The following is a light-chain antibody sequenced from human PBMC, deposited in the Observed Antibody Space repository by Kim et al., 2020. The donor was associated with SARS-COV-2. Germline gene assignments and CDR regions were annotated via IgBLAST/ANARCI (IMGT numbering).Light chain of an antibody. CDR3: MQALQTPPYT. Sequence: PASIAGRSSQSLLHSSGYNYVDWYLQKPGQSPQLLIYLASKRASGVPDRFSGSGSGTDFTLKISRVEAEDVGVYYCMQALQTPPYTFGQGTKLEI. CDR2: LAS. J-gene: IGKJ2*01. CDR1: QSLLHSSGYNY. V-gene: IGKV2-28*01.